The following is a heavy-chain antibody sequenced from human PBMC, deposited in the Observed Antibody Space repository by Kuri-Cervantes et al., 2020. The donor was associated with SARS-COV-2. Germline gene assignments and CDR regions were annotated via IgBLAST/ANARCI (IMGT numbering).Heavy chain of an antibody. V-gene: IGHV3-74*01. CDR2: INSDGSST. J-gene: IGHJ2*01. Sequence: GGSLRLSCAASGFTFSNYWMHWVRQAPGKGLVWVSRINSDGSSTSYADSVKGRFTISRDNAKNTLYLQMNSLRAEDTAVYYCARTSLAVQWYFGLWGRGTLVTVSS. CDR3: ARTSLAVQWYFGL. CDR1: GFTFSNYW. D-gene: IGHD3-16*02.